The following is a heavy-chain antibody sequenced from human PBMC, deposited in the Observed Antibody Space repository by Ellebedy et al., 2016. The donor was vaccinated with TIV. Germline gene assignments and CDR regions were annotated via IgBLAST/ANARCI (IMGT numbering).Heavy chain of an antibody. CDR3: ARGDWVGAKGGLYYFDY. J-gene: IGHJ4*02. CDR1: GGSISSYY. V-gene: IGHV4-59*12. D-gene: IGHD1-26*01. CDR2: IYYSGST. Sequence: SETLSLTXTVSGGSISSYYWSWIRQPPGKGLEWIGYIYYSGSTNYNPSLKSRVTMSVDTSKNQFSLKLSSVTAADTAVYYCARGDWVGAKGGLYYFDYWGQGTLVTVSS.